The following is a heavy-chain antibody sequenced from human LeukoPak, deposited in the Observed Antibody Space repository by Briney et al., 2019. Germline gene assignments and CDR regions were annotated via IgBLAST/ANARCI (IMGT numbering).Heavy chain of an antibody. V-gene: IGHV4-59*08. CDR1: GGSISSYY. D-gene: IGHD3-10*01. CDR2: IYYSGST. J-gene: IGHJ5*02. CDR3: ARHANMVRGLFDP. Sequence: PSETLSLTCTVSGGSISSYYWSWIRQPPGKGLERIGYIYYSGSTNYNPSLKSRVTISVDTSKNQFSLKLSSVTAADTAVYYCARHANMVRGLFDPWGQGTLVTVSS.